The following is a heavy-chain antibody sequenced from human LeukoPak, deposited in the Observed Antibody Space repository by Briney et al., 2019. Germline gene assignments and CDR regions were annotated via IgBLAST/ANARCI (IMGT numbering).Heavy chain of an antibody. Sequence: ASVKVSCKASGYTFTSYGISWVRQAPGQGLEWMGWISAYNGNTNYAQKLQGRVTMTTDTSTSTAYMELRSLRSDDTAAYYCARDGCSSTSCYGYGMDVWGKGTTVTVSS. D-gene: IGHD2-2*01. J-gene: IGHJ6*04. V-gene: IGHV1-18*04. CDR2: ISAYNGNT. CDR1: GYTFTSYG. CDR3: ARDGCSSTSCYGYGMDV.